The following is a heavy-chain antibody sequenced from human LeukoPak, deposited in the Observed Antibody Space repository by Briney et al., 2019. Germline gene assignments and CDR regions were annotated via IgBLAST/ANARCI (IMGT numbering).Heavy chain of an antibody. V-gene: IGHV4-38-2*02. CDR2: IYHSGST. J-gene: IGHJ4*02. D-gene: IGHD2-15*01. Sequence: SETLSLTCTVSGYSISSGYYWGWIRQPPGKGLEWIGSIYHSGSTYYNPSLKSRVTISVDTSKNQFSLKLSSVTAADTAVYYCATEPLGYCSGGSCYLVYWGQGTLVTVSS. CDR1: GYSISSGYY. CDR3: ATEPLGYCSGGSCYLVY.